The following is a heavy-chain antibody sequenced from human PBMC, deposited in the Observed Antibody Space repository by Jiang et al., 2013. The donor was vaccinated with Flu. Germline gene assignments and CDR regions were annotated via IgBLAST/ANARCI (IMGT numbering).Heavy chain of an antibody. CDR1: GDSISSYY. CDR3: AREPTVTTVLPHHYFDD. D-gene: IGHD4-17*01. J-gene: IGHJ4*02. Sequence: GPGLVKPSETLSLTCTVSGDSISSYYWSWIRQPPGKGLEWLGYIYYSGSTNYNPSLKSRVTISLDRSKNQFSLKLTSVTAADTAVYYCAREPTVTTVLPHHYFDDWGQGTLVTVSS. V-gene: IGHV4-59*01. CDR2: IYYSGST.